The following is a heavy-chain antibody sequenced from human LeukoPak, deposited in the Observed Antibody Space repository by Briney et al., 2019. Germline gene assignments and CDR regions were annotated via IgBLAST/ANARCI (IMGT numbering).Heavy chain of an antibody. V-gene: IGHV3-30*04. CDR1: GFTFSTYA. CDR3: ARAVVKTNGGYYYGMDV. J-gene: IGHJ6*02. D-gene: IGHD2-21*01. Sequence: GGSLRLSCAASGFTFSTYAIHWVRQAPGKGLEWVAVISDDGDYKFYADSVKGRFTMSRDNSKNTLYLEMNNLRAEDTAMFYCARAVVKTNGGYYYGMDVWGQGTTVTVSS. CDR2: ISDDGDYK.